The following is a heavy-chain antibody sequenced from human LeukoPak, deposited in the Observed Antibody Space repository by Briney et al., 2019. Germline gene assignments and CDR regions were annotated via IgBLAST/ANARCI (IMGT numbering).Heavy chain of an antibody. V-gene: IGHV1-69*04. D-gene: IGHD6-19*01. CDR3: ASRSSDFDY. Sequence: SVKVSCKASGGTFSSYAISWVRQAPGQGLEWMGRIIPILGIANYAQKFQGRVTITTDKSTSTAYMELSSLRSEDTAVYYCASRSSDFDYWGQGTLVTVSS. CDR1: GGTFSSYA. J-gene: IGHJ4*02. CDR2: IIPILGIA.